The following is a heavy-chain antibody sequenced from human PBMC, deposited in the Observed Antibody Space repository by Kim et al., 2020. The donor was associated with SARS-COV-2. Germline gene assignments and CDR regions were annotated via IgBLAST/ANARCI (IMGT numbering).Heavy chain of an antibody. Sequence: SETLSLTCAVYGGSFSGYYWSWIRQPPGKGLEWIGEINHSGSTNYNPSLKSRVTISVDTSKNQFSLKLSSVTAADTAVYYCARAAVYYGMDVWGQGTTVTVSS. CDR2: INHSGST. CDR3: ARAAVYYGMDV. CDR1: GGSFSGYY. J-gene: IGHJ6*02. V-gene: IGHV4-34*01.